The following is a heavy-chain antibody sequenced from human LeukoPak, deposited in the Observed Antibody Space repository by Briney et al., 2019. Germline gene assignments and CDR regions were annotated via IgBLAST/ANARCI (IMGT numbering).Heavy chain of an antibody. CDR3: AKDRAWLQFWS. J-gene: IGHJ4*02. D-gene: IGHD5-18*01. Sequence: GGSLRLSCAASGFTFSSYSMNWVRQAPGKGLEWVSGISPSGDITYYADSVKGRFTISRDNSKNTVYLQVNSLRAEDTAVFYCAKDRAWLQFWSWGQGTLVTVSS. CDR2: ISPSGDIT. CDR1: GFTFSSYS. V-gene: IGHV3-23*01.